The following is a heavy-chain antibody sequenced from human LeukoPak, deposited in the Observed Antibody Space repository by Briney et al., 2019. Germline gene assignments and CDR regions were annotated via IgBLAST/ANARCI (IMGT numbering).Heavy chain of an antibody. CDR1: GYTFTTYS. CDR2: INTNTGNP. V-gene: IGHV7-4-1*02. D-gene: IGHD6-19*01. Sequence: ASVKVSCKASGYTFTTYSLNWVRQAPGQGLEWIGWINTNTGNPTYAQGFTGRFVFSLDTSVSTAYLQISSLKVEDTAVYYYGRANIALTGAFDYWGQGALVTVSS. J-gene: IGHJ4*02. CDR3: GRANIALTGAFDY.